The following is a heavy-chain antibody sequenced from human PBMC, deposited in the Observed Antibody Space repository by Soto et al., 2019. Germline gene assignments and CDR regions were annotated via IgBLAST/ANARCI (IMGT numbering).Heavy chain of an antibody. J-gene: IGHJ6*03. Sequence: EVQLVESGGGLVKPGGSLRLSCVVSGFTFSSYSMNWVRQAPGKGLEWVSSISSSSIYTYYADSVKGRFTISRDNAKNSVYLQMISLRAEDTSVYYFARDFKESQYYYYCMDVWGKGTTVTVSS. CDR3: ARDFKESQYYYYCMDV. CDR1: GFTFSSYS. CDR2: ISSSSIYT. D-gene: IGHD3-10*01. V-gene: IGHV3-21*06.